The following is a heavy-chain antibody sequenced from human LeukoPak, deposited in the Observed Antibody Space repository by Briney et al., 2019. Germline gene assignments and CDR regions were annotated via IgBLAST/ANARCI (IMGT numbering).Heavy chain of an antibody. Sequence: PSETLSLTCTVSGGSIGRFHWSWIRQIPGKGLDHIGYIYYNGNTNYNPSLKSRVTMSVDASKNQFSLNVTSVTAADTAVYYCARVGNHGHYMFFDYWGQGTLVTVSS. J-gene: IGHJ4*02. CDR3: ARVGNHGHYMFFDY. V-gene: IGHV4-59*01. CDR2: IYYNGNT. D-gene: IGHD4-17*01. CDR1: GGSIGRFH.